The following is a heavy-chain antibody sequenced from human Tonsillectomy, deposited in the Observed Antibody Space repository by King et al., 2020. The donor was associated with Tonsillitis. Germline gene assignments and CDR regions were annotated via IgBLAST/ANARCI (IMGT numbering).Heavy chain of an antibody. J-gene: IGHJ4*02. V-gene: IGHV3-30*19. D-gene: IGHD4-23*01. CDR3: ARDPDYGGNSGFDS. CDR2: VSNDGRTN. CDR1: DFTFSTYD. Sequence: VQLVESGGGVVQPGRSLRLSCAASDFTFSTYDMHWVRQAPGKGLEWVAVVSNDGRTNYYADSVMGRFTISRDNSKNTLYLQMNFLRAEDTAVYYCARDPDYGGNSGFDSWGQGTLVTVSS.